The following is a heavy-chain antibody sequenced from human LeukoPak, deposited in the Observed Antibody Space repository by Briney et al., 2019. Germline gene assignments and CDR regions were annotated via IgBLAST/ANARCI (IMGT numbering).Heavy chain of an antibody. CDR2: ISHDSGVR. CDR3: VRDNPRCCGVVPANIDDY. CDR1: GFVFSRDS. V-gene: IGHV3-48*01. Sequence: PGGSLRLSCEASGFVFSRDSMNWVRQAPGKGLEWISYISHDSGVRYYADSVRGRFTISRDNAKNSLHLQMHNLRAEDTAVYYCVRDNPRCCGVVPANIDDYWGQGTLVTVSS. J-gene: IGHJ4*02. D-gene: IGHD2-2*01.